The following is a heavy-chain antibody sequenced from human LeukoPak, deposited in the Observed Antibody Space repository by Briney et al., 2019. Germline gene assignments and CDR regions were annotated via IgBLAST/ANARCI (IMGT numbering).Heavy chain of an antibody. D-gene: IGHD3-22*01. J-gene: IGHJ4*02. Sequence: PSETLSLTCTVSGGSISRYYWSWIRQPPGKGLEWIGYIYYSGSTDYNPSLKSRVTISVDTSKNQFSLKLSSVTAADTAMYYCASDRSGLSFCFWGQGTLVTVSS. V-gene: IGHV4-59*08. CDR3: ASDRSGLSFCF. CDR2: IYYSGST. CDR1: GGSISRYY.